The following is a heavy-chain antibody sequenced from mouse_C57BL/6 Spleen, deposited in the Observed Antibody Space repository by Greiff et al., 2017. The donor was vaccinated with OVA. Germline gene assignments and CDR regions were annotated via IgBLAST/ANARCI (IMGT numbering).Heavy chain of an antibody. CDR2: ISYDGSN. J-gene: IGHJ2*01. CDR3: ARVSSWGFDY. V-gene: IGHV3-6*01. Sequence: ESGPGLVKPSQSLSLTCSVTGYSITSGYYWNWIRQFPGNKLEWMGYISYDGSNNYNPSLKNRISITRDTSKNQFFLKLNSVTTEDTATYYCARVSSWGFDYWGQGTTLTVSS. CDR1: GYSITSGYY. D-gene: IGHD1-1*01.